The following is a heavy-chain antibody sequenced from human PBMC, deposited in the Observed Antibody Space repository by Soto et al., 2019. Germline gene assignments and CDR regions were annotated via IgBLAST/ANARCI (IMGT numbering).Heavy chain of an antibody. CDR2: IWYDGSNK. CDR3: ARGGTIFGVVKLYGMDV. J-gene: IGHJ6*02. D-gene: IGHD3-3*01. Sequence: QVPLVESGGGVVQPGRSLRLSCAASGFTFSSYGMHWVRQAPGKGLEWVAVIWYDGSNKYYADSVKGRFTISRDNSKNTLYLQMNSLRAEDTAVYYCARGGTIFGVVKLYGMDVWGQGTTVTVSS. V-gene: IGHV3-33*01. CDR1: GFTFSSYG.